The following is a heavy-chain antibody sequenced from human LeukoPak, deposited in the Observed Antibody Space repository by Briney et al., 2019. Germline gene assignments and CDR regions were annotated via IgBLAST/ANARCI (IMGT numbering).Heavy chain of an antibody. Sequence: SETLSLTCTVSGGSINNYYWSWIRQPAGKGLEWIGRIYTSGSTNYNPSLKSRVTMSVDTSKNQFSLKLSSVTAADTAVYYCARDHSYCSSTSCYLVDRFDPWGQGTLVTVSS. J-gene: IGHJ5*02. V-gene: IGHV4-4*07. CDR1: GGSINNYY. CDR3: ARDHSYCSSTSCYLVDRFDP. D-gene: IGHD2-2*01. CDR2: IYTSGST.